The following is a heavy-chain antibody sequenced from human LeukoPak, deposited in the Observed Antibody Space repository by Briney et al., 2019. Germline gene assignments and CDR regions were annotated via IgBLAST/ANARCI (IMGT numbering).Heavy chain of an antibody. CDR3: AKPKYYGSGSYYYYYYYYYMDV. Sequence: GGSLRLSCAASGFTFSAYGMHWVRQAPGKGLEWVAVIRYDGSNKYYADSVKGRFTISRDNSKNTLYLQMNSLRAEDTAVYYCAKPKYYGSGSYYYYYYYYYMDVWGKGTTVTISS. CDR2: IRYDGSNK. CDR1: GFTFSAYG. J-gene: IGHJ6*03. V-gene: IGHV3-30*02. D-gene: IGHD3-10*01.